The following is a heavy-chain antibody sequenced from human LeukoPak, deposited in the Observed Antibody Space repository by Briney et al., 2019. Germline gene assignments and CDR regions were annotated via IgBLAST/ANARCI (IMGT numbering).Heavy chain of an antibody. CDR3: ARFGYDSSGYYRPPGFDY. V-gene: IGHV4-34*01. D-gene: IGHD3-22*01. J-gene: IGHJ4*02. CDR2: INHSGST. Sequence: PSETLSLTCAVYGGSFSGYYWSWIRQPPGKGLEWIGEINHSGSTNYNPSLKSRVTISVDTPKAQFSLKLRSVTAADTAVYYCARFGYDSSGYYRPPGFDYWGQGTLVTVSS. CDR1: GGSFSGYY.